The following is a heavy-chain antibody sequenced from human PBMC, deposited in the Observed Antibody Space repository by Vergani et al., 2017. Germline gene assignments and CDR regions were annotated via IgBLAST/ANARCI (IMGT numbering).Heavy chain of an antibody. J-gene: IGHJ5*02. CDR1: GYSFTSYW. CDR3: AEGRDGSLDRFDP. D-gene: IGHD5-24*01. V-gene: IGHV5-51*01. CDR2: IYPGDSDT. Sequence: EVQLVQSGAEVKKPGESLKISCMVSGYSFTSYWIGWVRQMPGEGLEWMGIIYPGDSDTRYSPSFHGQVTISADKSLSTAYLQWSSMNASDTAMFYCAEGRDGSLDRFDPWDQGTLVTVSS.